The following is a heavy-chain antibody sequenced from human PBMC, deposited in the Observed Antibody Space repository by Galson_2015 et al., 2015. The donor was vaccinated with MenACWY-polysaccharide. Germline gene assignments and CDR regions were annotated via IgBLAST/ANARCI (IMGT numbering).Heavy chain of an antibody. V-gene: IGHV3-7*01. J-gene: IGHJ6*02. Sequence: SLRLSCAVSGFTFKNYWMSWVRQAPGKGLEWVANIKKDGSEKHCVDSVKGRFTISRDNGRSSLYLQMNGLRVEGTAVYYCARGHYGMDVWGQGTTVTVS. CDR2: IKKDGSEK. CDR3: ARGHYGMDV. CDR1: GFTFKNYW.